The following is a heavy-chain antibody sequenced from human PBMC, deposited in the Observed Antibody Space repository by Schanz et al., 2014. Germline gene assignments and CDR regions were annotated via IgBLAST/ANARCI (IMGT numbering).Heavy chain of an antibody. CDR2: IGTSGGT. D-gene: IGHD2-15*01. CDR1: EFTFSTDA. V-gene: IGHV3-23*01. CDR3: AKTPREYCNYDNCPNWFDS. J-gene: IGHJ5*01. Sequence: DVHLLESGGGLVQPGGSLRLSCAASEFTFSTDAMSWVRQAPGKGLEWVSTIGTSGGTNYAESVKGRFTISRDNSKNTLYLQMNSLRAEDTAVYYCAKTPREYCNYDNCPNWFDSWGQGTLVTVSS.